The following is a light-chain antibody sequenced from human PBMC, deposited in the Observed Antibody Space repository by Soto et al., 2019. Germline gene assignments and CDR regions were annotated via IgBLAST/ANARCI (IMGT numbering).Light chain of an antibody. CDR2: GAS. CDR1: QSVSSSY. J-gene: IGKJ5*01. V-gene: IGKV3D-20*02. Sequence: IGLTQSPGTLSLSQGERATLSCRASQSVSSSYLAWYQQKPGQAPRLLIYGASSRATGIPDRFSGSGSGTDFTLTISRLEPEDFAVYYCQQRSNWPPITFGQGTRLENK. CDR3: QQRSNWPPIT.